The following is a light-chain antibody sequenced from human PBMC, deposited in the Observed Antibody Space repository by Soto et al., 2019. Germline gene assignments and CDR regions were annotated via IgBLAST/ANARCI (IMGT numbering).Light chain of an antibody. V-gene: IGLV1-44*01. CDR2: DNN. Sequence: QSVLTQPPSASGTPGQRVTISCSGSTSNIGTNIVNWYQHLPPAAPKLFIYDNNNRPSGVPDRFSGSKSGTSASLVITGLQAEDEADYYCQSYDGSPSVVFGGGTKLTVL. J-gene: IGLJ2*01. CDR3: QSYDGSPSVV. CDR1: TSNIGTNI.